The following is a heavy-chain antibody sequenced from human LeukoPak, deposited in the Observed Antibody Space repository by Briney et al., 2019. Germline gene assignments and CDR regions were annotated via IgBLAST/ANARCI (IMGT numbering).Heavy chain of an antibody. J-gene: IGHJ4*02. CDR1: GYTFTSYD. Sequence: ASVKVSCKASGYTFTSYDINWVRQATGQGLEWMGWMNPNSGNTGYAQKFQGRVTMTRNTSISTAYMELSSLRSEDTAVYYCARAPTTVTTLDLDYWGQGTLVTVSS. D-gene: IGHD4-17*01. CDR3: ARAPTTVTTLDLDY. CDR2: MNPNSGNT. V-gene: IGHV1-8*01.